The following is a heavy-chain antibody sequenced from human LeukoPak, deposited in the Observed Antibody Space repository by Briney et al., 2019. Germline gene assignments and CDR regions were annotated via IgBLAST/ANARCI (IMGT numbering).Heavy chain of an antibody. CDR2: INPNSGGT. Sequence: ASVKVSCKASGYTFTRYYMHWVRQAPGQGLEWMGWINPNSGGTNYAQKFQGRVTMTRDTSISTAYMELSRLRSDDTAVYYCATGGLLWFGESYNWFDPWGQGTLVTVSS. CDR1: GYTFTRYY. V-gene: IGHV1-2*02. D-gene: IGHD3-10*01. CDR3: ATGGLLWFGESYNWFDP. J-gene: IGHJ5*02.